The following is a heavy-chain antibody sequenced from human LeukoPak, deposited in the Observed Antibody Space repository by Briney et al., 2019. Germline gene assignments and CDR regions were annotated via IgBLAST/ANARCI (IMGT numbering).Heavy chain of an antibody. D-gene: IGHD5-18*01. V-gene: IGHV4-59*08. J-gene: IGHJ5*02. CDR2: IYYSGST. Sequence: ETLSLTCTVSGGSISSYYWSWIRQPPGKGLEWIGYIYYSGSTNYNPSLKSRVTISVDTSKNQFSLKLSSVTAADTAVYYCARIRTAMVNPFDPWGQGTLVTVSS. CDR1: GGSISSYY. CDR3: ARIRTAMVNPFDP.